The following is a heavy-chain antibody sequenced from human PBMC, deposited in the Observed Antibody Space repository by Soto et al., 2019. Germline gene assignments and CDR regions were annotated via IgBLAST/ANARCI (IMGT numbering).Heavy chain of an antibody. V-gene: IGHV1-69*01. CDR1: GGSFGSSA. Sequence: QVQLVQSGADVKKTGSSVKVSCKTSGGSFGSSAISWVRQAPAQGLEWMGEIITVFDKANYAQNFQGRLTITADELTGTVFMELSSLRSDDTAVYFCARLRRDWGDAFALWGLGTFVTVSS. D-gene: IGHD3-16*01. J-gene: IGHJ3*01. CDR3: ARLRRDWGDAFAL. CDR2: IITVFDKA.